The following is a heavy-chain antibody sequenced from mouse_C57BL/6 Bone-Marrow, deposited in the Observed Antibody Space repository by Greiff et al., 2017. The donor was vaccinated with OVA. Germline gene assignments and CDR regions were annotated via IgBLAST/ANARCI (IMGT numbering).Heavy chain of an antibody. CDR3: ARWKPITTVEAMDY. J-gene: IGHJ4*01. V-gene: IGHV1-55*01. Sequence: QVQLQQPGAELVKPGASVKMSCKASGYTFTSYWITWVKQRPGQGLEWIGDIYPGSGSTNYNEKFKSKATLTVDTSSSTAYMQLSSLTSEDSAVYYCARWKPITTVEAMDYWGQGTSVTVSS. D-gene: IGHD1-1*01. CDR1: GYTFTSYW. CDR2: IYPGSGST.